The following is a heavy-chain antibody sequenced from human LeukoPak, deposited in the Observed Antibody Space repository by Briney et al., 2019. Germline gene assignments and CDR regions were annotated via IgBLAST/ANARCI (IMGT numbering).Heavy chain of an antibody. CDR2: IRYDGSNK. CDR1: GFTFSSYG. Sequence: GGSLRLSCAASGFTFSSYGMHWVRKAPGKGLEWVAFIRYDGSNKYYADSVKGRFTISRDNSKSTLYLQMNSLRVEDTAVYYCATGSGNYSPYYYYGMGVWGQGTTVTVSS. CDR3: ATGSGNYSPYYYYGMGV. V-gene: IGHV3-30*02. D-gene: IGHD3-10*01. J-gene: IGHJ6*02.